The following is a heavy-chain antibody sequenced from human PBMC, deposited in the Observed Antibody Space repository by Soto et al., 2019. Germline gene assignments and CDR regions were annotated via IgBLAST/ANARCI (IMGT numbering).Heavy chain of an antibody. CDR1: GGSISSNDFY. D-gene: IGHD6-13*01. CDR2: IYYSGNT. V-gene: IGHV4-31*01. Sequence: QVQLQESGPGLVKPSQTLSLTCIVSGGSISSNDFYWSWIRQHPGKGLEWIGYIYYSGNTYYNPSLKSLVTILLDTSKNQFSLKVGSVTAADTAVYYCARLSGSWQSWFDPCGQGTLVTVSS. CDR3: ARLSGSWQSWFDP. J-gene: IGHJ5*02.